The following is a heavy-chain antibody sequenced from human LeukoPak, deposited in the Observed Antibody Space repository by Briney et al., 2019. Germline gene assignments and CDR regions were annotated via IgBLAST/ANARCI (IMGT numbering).Heavy chain of an antibody. D-gene: IGHD5-18*01. CDR2: IYYSGST. J-gene: IGHJ3*02. CDR3: ARSYTASDAFDI. CDR1: GGSISSYY. Sequence: SGTLSLTCTVSGGSISSYYWSWIRQPPGKGLEWIGYIYYSGSTNYNPSLKSRVTISVDTSKNQFSLKLSSVTAADTAVYYCARSYTASDAFDIWGQGTMVTVSS. V-gene: IGHV4-59*01.